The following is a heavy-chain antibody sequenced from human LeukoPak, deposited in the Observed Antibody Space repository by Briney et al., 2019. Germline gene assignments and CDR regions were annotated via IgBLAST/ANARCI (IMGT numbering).Heavy chain of an antibody. CDR2: INPNSGGT. V-gene: IGHV1-2*02. CDR3: ATEGYYDSSGYYRYIPGTRPGLGY. Sequence: GASVKVSCKASGGSFSDFAFSWVRQAPGQGLEWMGWINPNSGGTNYAQKFQGRVTMTRDTSISTAYMELSRLRSEDTAVYYCATEGYYDSSGYYRYIPGTRPGLGYWGQGTLVTVSS. D-gene: IGHD3-22*01. CDR1: GGSFSDFA. J-gene: IGHJ4*02.